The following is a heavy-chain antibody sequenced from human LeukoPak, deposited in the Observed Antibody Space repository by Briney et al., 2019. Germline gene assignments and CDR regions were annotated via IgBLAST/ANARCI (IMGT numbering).Heavy chain of an antibody. J-gene: IGHJ6*03. Sequence: ASVKVSCKVSGYIVSEFTIHWVRQTPGNRLEWMGGFDPEDVETVYSQMFKGRLTLTEDTSTNTAYMELTGLTSADTAIYYCATRSILGYYYHYVDVWGKGTPVTVSS. CDR1: GYIVSEFT. CDR3: ATRSILGYYYHYVDV. CDR2: FDPEDVET. V-gene: IGHV1-24*01. D-gene: IGHD3-22*01.